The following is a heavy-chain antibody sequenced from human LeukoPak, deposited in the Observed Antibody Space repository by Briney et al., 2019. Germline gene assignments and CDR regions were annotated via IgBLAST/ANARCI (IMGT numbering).Heavy chain of an antibody. CDR2: INPNSGGT. CDR3: ARRGYDSSGFFDY. Sequence: ASVKVSCKASGYTFTGYYMHWVRQAPGQGLEWMGWINPNSGGTNYAQKFQGWFTMTRDTSISTAYMELSRLRSDDTAVYYCARRGYDSSGFFDYWGQGTLVTVSS. J-gene: IGHJ4*02. V-gene: IGHV1-2*04. CDR1: GYTFTGYY. D-gene: IGHD3-22*01.